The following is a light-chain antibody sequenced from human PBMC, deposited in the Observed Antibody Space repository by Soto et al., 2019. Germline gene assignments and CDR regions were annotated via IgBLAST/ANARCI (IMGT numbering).Light chain of an antibody. Sequence: QSVMTQPPSVSAAPGQRVTISCSGSSSNIGGNSVSWYQQHPGNAPKLIIYEVSNRPAGVSNRFSGSKSGNTASLTISGLQAEDEADYYCSSYTSSSTLDVFGIGTKLTVL. CDR3: SSYTSSSTLDV. CDR1: SSNIGGNS. V-gene: IGLV2-14*01. CDR2: EVS. J-gene: IGLJ1*01.